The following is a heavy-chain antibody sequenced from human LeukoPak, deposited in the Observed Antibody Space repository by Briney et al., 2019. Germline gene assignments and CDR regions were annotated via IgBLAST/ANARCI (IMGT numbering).Heavy chain of an antibody. CDR2: IYYSWST. J-gene: IGHJ4*02. V-gene: IGHV4-39*01. D-gene: IGHD1-7*01. CDR3: ARRNYPYYYDF. CDR1: GVSISCSSHY. Sequence: SETLSLTCTVSGVSISCSSHYWGWIRQPPGKGLEWIGSIYYSWSTNYNPSLKSRVTISVDTSKNQFSLKLSSVTAADMAVYYCARRNYPYYYDFWGPGILVTVSS.